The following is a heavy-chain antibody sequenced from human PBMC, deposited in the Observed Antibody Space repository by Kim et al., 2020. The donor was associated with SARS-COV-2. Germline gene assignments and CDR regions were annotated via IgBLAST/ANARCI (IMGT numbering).Heavy chain of an antibody. CDR2: INHSGST. V-gene: IGHV4-34*01. Sequence: SETLSLTCAVYAGSFGAYYWTWIRQSPGRGLQWIGQINHSGSTTYNPSLKSRVAISLDTSKRQFSLKLTSVPAADTAVYYCARGETVEDSDVFDIWGQGTRVTVSS. CDR3: ARGETVEDSDVFDI. J-gene: IGHJ3*02. D-gene: IGHD1-1*01. CDR1: AGSFGAYY.